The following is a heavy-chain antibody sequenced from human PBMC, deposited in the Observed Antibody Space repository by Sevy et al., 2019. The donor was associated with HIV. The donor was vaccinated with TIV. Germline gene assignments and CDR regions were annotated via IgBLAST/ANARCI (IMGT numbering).Heavy chain of an antibody. CDR1: GFTVNSNY. CDR2: IHRDDTT. J-gene: IGHJ4*02. D-gene: IGHD5-18*01. Sequence: GGSLRLTCAASGFTVNSNYMTWVRQAPGKGLEGVSVIHRDDTTYHADSVKDRFTISRDNFKNTLYLHMSSLRAEDTAVYYCARGKSGYGYALNYWAQGTLVTVSS. CDR3: ARGKSGYGYALNY. V-gene: IGHV3-66*01.